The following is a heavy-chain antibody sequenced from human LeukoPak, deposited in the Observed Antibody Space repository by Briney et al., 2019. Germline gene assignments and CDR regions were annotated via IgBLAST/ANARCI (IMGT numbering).Heavy chain of an antibody. CDR3: ARVTIPYYYGSGSYPGAY. CDR1: GLTFSSYG. V-gene: IGHV3-30*03. Sequence: PGRSLRLSCAASGLTFSSYGMHWVRQAPGKGLEWVAVISYDGSNKYYADSVKGRFTISRDNSKNTLYLQMNSLRAEDTAVYYCARVTIPYYYGSGSYPGAYWGQGTLVTVSS. J-gene: IGHJ4*02. D-gene: IGHD3-10*01. CDR2: ISYDGSNK.